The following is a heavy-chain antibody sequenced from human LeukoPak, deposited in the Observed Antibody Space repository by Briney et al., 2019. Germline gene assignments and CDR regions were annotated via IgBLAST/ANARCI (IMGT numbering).Heavy chain of an antibody. CDR2: IIPIFGTA. Sequence: ASVKVSCKASGGTFSSYAISWVRQAPGQGLEWMGGIIPIFGTANYAQKFQGRVTITADESTSTAYMELSSLRSEDTAVYYCARSIAVQLWRIGYYYYMDVWGKGTTVTISS. V-gene: IGHV1-69*13. CDR1: GGTFSSYA. CDR3: ARSIAVQLWRIGYYYYMDV. D-gene: IGHD5-18*01. J-gene: IGHJ6*03.